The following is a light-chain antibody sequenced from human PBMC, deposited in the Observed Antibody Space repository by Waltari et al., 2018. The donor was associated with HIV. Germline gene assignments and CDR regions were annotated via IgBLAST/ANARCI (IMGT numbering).Light chain of an antibody. CDR3: QQLDSYPRT. Sequence: DIQLTQSPSFLSASVGDGVTITCRANQNIRAYLAWYQQKPGKAPTLLIYSASTVQRGVPSRFSGSGSGAEFTLTISSLQPEDFATYYCQQLDSYPRTFGHGTKVEI. CDR1: QNIRAY. J-gene: IGKJ1*01. CDR2: SAS. V-gene: IGKV1-9*01.